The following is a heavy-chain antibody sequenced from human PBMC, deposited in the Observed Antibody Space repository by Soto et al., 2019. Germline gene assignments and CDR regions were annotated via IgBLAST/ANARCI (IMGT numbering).Heavy chain of an antibody. J-gene: IGHJ4*02. D-gene: IGHD6-19*01. CDR1: GFTFSDYA. CDR3: AKGGRQWLVTSNFNY. V-gene: IGHV3-30*18. CDR2: VSHDGGNT. Sequence: GGSLRLSCAASGFTFSDYAMHWVRQAPGKELEWVAVVSHDGGNTHYADSVKGRFTISRDSSKNTVSLEMTSLRAEDTAVYYCAKGGRQWLVTSNFNYWGQGALVTVSS.